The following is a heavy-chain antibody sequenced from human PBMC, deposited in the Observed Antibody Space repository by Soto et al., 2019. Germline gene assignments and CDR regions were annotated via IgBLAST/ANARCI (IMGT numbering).Heavy chain of an antibody. CDR2: IYSGGST. D-gene: IGHD5-18*01. CDR1: GFTVSSNY. Sequence: GGSLRLSCAASGFTVSSNYMSWVRQAPGKGLEWVSVIYSGGSTYYADSVKGRFTISRHNSKNTLYLQMNSLRAEDTGVYYCARDGGYSYGSNAFDIWGQGTMVTVSS. J-gene: IGHJ3*02. CDR3: ARDGGYSYGSNAFDI. V-gene: IGHV3-53*04.